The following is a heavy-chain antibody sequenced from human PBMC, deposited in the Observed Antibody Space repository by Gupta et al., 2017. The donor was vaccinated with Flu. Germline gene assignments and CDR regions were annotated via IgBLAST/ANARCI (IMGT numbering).Heavy chain of an antibody. V-gene: IGHV4-34*01. CDR3: ARGLRGVTGTTPPTK. CDR1: GGSFSGYY. D-gene: IGHD7-27*01. J-gene: IGHJ4*02. Sequence: QVQLQQWGAGLLKPSETLSLTCAVYGGSFSGYYWSWIRQPPGKGLEWIGEINHSGSTNYNPSLKSRVTISVDTSKNQFSLKLSSVTAADTAVYYCARGLRGVTGTTPPTKWGQGTLVTVSA. CDR2: INHSGST.